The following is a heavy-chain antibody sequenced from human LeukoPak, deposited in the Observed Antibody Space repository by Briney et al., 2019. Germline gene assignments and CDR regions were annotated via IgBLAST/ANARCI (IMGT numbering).Heavy chain of an antibody. V-gene: IGHV4-39*01. CDR1: GGSISSSSYY. D-gene: IGHD3-9*01. J-gene: IGHJ4*02. CDR2: IYYSGGT. Sequence: SETLSLTCTVSGGSISSSSYYWGWIRQPPGKGLEWIGCIYYSGGTYYNPSLKSRVTISVDTSKNQFSLKLSSVTAADTAVYYCAGIPFYDILAGYFDYWGQGTLVTVSS. CDR3: AGIPFYDILAGYFDY.